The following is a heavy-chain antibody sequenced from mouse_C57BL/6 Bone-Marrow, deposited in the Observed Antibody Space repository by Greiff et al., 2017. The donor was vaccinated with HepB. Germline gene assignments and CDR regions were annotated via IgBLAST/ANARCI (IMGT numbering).Heavy chain of an antibody. Sequence: EVKLVESVAELVRPGASVKLSCTASGFNIKNTYMHWVKQRPEQGLEWIGRIDPANGNTKYAPKFQGKATITADTSSNTAYLQLSSLTSEDTAIYYCASDYYGSSYKFAYWGQGTLVTVSA. D-gene: IGHD1-1*01. CDR2: IDPANGNT. V-gene: IGHV14-3*01. J-gene: IGHJ3*01. CDR3: ASDYYGSSYKFAY. CDR1: GFNIKNTY.